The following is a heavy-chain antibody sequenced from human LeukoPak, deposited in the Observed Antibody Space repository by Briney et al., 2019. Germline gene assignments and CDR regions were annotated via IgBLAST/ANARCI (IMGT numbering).Heavy chain of an antibody. Sequence: PGGSLRLSCAASGFTFSSYSMNWVRQAPGKGLEWVSYISSSSSTIYYADSVKGRFIISRDNAKNSLYLQMNTLRADDTAVYYCARDGFGTGSNWGQGTLVTVSS. CDR3: ARDGFGTGSN. J-gene: IGHJ4*02. CDR2: ISSSSSTI. V-gene: IGHV3-48*04. CDR1: GFTFSSYS. D-gene: IGHD3-16*01.